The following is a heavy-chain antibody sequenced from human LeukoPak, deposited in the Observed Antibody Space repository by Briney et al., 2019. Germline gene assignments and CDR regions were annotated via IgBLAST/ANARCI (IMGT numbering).Heavy chain of an antibody. CDR1: GGSISSYY. D-gene: IGHD1-26*01. CDR3: ARDLGAVGLDY. V-gene: IGHV4-59*01. J-gene: IGHJ4*02. CDR2: IYYSGST. Sequence: SETLSLTCTVSGGSISSYYWSWMRQPPGKGLVWIGYIYYSGSTNYNPSLKSRVTISVDTSKNQFSLKLSSVTAADTAVYYCARDLGAVGLDYWGQGTLVTVSS.